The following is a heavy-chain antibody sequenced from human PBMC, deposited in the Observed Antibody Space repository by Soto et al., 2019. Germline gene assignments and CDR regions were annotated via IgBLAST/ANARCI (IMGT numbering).Heavy chain of an antibody. V-gene: IGHV3-23*01. CDR2: ISGSGGST. D-gene: IGHD3-3*01. CDR1: GFTFSSYA. Sequence: EVQLLESGGGLVQPGGSLRLSCAASGFTFSSYAMSWVRQAPGKGLEWVSAISGSGGSTYYADSVKGRFTISRDNSKNTLYLRMNSLRAEDTAVYYCAKAGGSGYYDFWSGYYRILFDYWGQGTLVTVSS. J-gene: IGHJ4*02. CDR3: AKAGGSGYYDFWSGYYRILFDY.